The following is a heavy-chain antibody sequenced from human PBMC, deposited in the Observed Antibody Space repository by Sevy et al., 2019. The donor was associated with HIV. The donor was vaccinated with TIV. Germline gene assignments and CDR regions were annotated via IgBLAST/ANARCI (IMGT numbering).Heavy chain of an antibody. J-gene: IGHJ4*02. CDR2: INPNSGDT. D-gene: IGHD3-22*01. CDR1: GYTFNAYF. V-gene: IGHV1-2*06. Sequence: ASVKVSCKASGYTFNAYFMHWVRQAPGQGLEWMGRINPNSGDTTYAEKFQGRVTMSRDTSISTAYMELHRLTSDDTAVYYCARAYWFDSSAYRFDDWGQGTLVTVSS. CDR3: ARAYWFDSSAYRFDD.